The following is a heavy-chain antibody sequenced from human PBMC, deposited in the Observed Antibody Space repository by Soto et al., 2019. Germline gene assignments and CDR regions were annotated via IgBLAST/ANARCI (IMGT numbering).Heavy chain of an antibody. V-gene: IGHV3-48*01. J-gene: IGHJ4*02. D-gene: IGHD5-12*01. CDR3: ARDQARKFDY. Sequence: EVQLVESGGGLVQPGGSRRLSWAAPGFPFNIYTMNWVRRAQGKGLEWVSYISGSSNTIYYADSVKGRFTISRDNAKNSVYLQMNSLRAEDTAVYYCARDQARKFDYWGQGTLATVSS. CDR1: GFPFNIYT. CDR2: ISGSSNTI.